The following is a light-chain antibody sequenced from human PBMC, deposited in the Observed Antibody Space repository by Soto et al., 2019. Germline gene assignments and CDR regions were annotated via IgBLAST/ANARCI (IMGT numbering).Light chain of an antibody. CDR3: QQGNSFPLT. CDR2: GAK. V-gene: IGKV1-39*01. Sequence: DIQMTQSPSFLSASVGDRVTITCRASQAISNYLNWYQQKPGKAPNLLIFGAKTLQSGVPSRFSGSGSGTDFSLTISSLQPEDFATYYCQQGNSFPLTFGGGTKVDIK. CDR1: QAISNY. J-gene: IGKJ4*01.